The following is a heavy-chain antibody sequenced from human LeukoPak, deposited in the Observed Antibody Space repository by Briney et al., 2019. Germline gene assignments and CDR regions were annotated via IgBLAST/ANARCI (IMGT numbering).Heavy chain of an antibody. CDR1: GYTFTSYG. Sequence: ASVKVSCKASGYTFTSYGISWVRQAPGQGLEWMGWISAYNGNTNYAQKLQGRVTMTTDTSTSTAYMELRSLRSEDTAVYYCARDAAYGSGSYYFIDYWGQGTLVTVSS. D-gene: IGHD3-10*01. J-gene: IGHJ4*02. CDR2: ISAYNGNT. V-gene: IGHV1-18*01. CDR3: ARDAAYGSGSYYFIDY.